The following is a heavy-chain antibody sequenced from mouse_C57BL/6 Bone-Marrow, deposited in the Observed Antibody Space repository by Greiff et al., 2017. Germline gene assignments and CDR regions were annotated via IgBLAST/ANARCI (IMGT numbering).Heavy chain of an antibody. D-gene: IGHD2-4*01. CDR1: GYTFTSYT. CDR3: AREEDYEDAMDY. J-gene: IGHJ4*01. V-gene: IGHV1-4*01. Sequence: QVQLQQSGAELARPGASVKMSCKASGYTFTSYTMHWVKQRPGQGLEWIGYINPSSGYTKYNQKFKDKATWTADKSSSTAYMQLSSLTSEDSAVYYCAREEDYEDAMDYWGQGTSVTVSS. CDR2: INPSSGYT.